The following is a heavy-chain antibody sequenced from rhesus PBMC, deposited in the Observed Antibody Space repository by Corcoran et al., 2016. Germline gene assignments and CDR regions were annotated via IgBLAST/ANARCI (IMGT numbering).Heavy chain of an antibody. V-gene: IGHV3S16*01. D-gene: IGHD6-25*01. CDR3: TSVGIAASGTLDY. CDR2: ISRASSYI. J-gene: IGHJ4*01. CDR1: GFTFSSYG. Sequence: EVQLVESGGGLVHPGGSLRLSCAASGFTFSSYGISWVRQAPGKGLEWVSSISRASSYISYAESVRGRITISRDTAKNSLSLQMNSLRAEDTAVYYCTSVGIAASGTLDYWGQGVLVTVSS.